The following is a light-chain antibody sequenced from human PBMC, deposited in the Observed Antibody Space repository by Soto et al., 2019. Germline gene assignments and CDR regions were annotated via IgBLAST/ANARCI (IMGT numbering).Light chain of an antibody. J-gene: IGKJ5*01. CDR2: GAS. CDR1: QSVSSN. V-gene: IGKV3-15*01. Sequence: EIVMTQSPATLSVSPGERATLSCRASQSVSSNLAWYQQKPGQAPRLLIYGASTRATGIPARFSGSGSGTEFTLTISSLQSEDFAVYYGQHSNDWPFTFGQGTRLEIK. CDR3: QHSNDWPFT.